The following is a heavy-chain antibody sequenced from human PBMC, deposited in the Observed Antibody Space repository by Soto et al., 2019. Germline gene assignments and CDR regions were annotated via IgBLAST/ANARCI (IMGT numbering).Heavy chain of an antibody. CDR2: IYYSGST. J-gene: IGHJ4*02. D-gene: IGHD3-10*01. V-gene: IGHV4-61*01. Sequence: SETLSLTCTVSGGSVSSGSYYWSWIRQPPGKGLEWIGYIYYSGSTNYNPSLKSRVTISVDTSKNQFSLKLSSVTAADTAVYYCARVTYYYAERGYYFDYWGQGTLVTVS. CDR1: GGSVSSGSYY. CDR3: ARVTYYYAERGYYFDY.